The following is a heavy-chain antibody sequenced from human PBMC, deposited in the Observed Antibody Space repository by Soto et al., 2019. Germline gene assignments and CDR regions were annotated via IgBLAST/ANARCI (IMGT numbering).Heavy chain of an antibody. Sequence: PSATLSLTCTVSGGSISSYYWSWIRQPPGKGLEWIGYIYYSGSTNYNPSLKSRVTISVDTTKNQFSLKLSSVTAADTAVYYCARSGRKAGTTGADYWGKGTLVTVSS. V-gene: IGHV4-59*01. D-gene: IGHD1-1*01. CDR1: GGSISSYY. CDR2: IYYSGST. CDR3: ARSGRKAGTTGADY. J-gene: IGHJ4*02.